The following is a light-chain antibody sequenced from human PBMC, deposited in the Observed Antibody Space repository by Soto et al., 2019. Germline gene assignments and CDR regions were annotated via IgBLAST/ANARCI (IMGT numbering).Light chain of an antibody. CDR3: QQFGGSPPAT. J-gene: IGKJ5*01. V-gene: IGKV3-20*01. CDR1: QSVSSY. CDR2: GAS. Sequence: EIVLTQSPGTLSLSPGERATLSCRASQSVSSYLAWYQQKPGQSPSLLIYGASSRATGIPDRFSGSGSGTDFTLTISRLEAEDSAVYYCQQFGGSPPATFGQGTRLEIK.